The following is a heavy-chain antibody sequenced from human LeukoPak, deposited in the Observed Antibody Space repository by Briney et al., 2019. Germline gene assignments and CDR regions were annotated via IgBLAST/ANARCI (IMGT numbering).Heavy chain of an antibody. J-gene: IGHJ6*02. D-gene: IGHD2-2*01. V-gene: IGHV1-8*02. CDR1: GYTFTSYY. CDR3: ARGSVVVPAANNYYGMDV. CDR2: MNPNSGNT. Sequence: GASVKVSCKASGYTFTSYYMHWVRQAPGQGLEWMGWMNPNSGNTGYAQKFQGRVTMTRNTSISTAYMELSSLRSEDTAVYYCARGSVVVPAANNYYGMDVWGQGTTVTVSS.